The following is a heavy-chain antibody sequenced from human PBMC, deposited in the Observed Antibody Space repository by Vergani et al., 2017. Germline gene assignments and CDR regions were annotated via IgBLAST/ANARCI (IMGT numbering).Heavy chain of an antibody. CDR2: INPSGGST. V-gene: IGHV1-46*03. D-gene: IGHD3-3*01. Sequence: QVQLVQCGAEVKKPGASVKVSCKASGYTFTSYYMHCVRQAPGQGLEWMGIINPSGGSTSYAQKFQGRVTMTRDTSTSTVYMELSSLRSEDTAVYYCARGRGYYDFWSGYHDPPIDYWGQGTLVTVSS. CDR1: GYTFTSYY. CDR3: ARGRGYYDFWSGYHDPPIDY. J-gene: IGHJ4*02.